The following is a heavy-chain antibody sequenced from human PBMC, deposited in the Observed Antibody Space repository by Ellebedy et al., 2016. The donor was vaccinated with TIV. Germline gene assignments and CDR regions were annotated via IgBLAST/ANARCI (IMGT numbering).Heavy chain of an antibody. J-gene: IGHJ4*02. CDR3: ARGFYDWGNSYHFDH. CDR2: IFHKGSP. CDR1: GDSTTTRTSY. V-gene: IGHV4-39*07. D-gene: IGHD2/OR15-2a*01. Sequence: SETLSLTCTVSGDSTTTRTSYWAWIRQPPGKGLEWIAAIFHKGSPNYNSSLKSRVTASLDTSNNQFSLRLNSVTAADTAVYYCARGFYDWGNSYHFDHWGRGTLVTVSS.